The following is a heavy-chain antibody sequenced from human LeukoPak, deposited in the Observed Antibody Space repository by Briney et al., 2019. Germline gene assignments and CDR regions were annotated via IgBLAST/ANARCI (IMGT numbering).Heavy chain of an antibody. D-gene: IGHD3-9*01. CDR2: MNPNSGNT. V-gene: IGHV1-8*01. CDR3: ARGGLNFDWLLYFDY. Sequence: ASVKVSCKASGYTFTSYDINWVRQATGQGLEWMGWMNPNSGNTGYAQKFQGRVTMTRDTSISTAYMELSRLRSDDTAVYYCARGGLNFDWLLYFDYWGQGTLVTVSS. CDR1: GYTFTSYD. J-gene: IGHJ4*02.